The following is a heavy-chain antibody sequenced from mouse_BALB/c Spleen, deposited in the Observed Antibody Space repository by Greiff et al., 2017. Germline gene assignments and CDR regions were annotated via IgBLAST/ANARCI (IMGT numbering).Heavy chain of an antibody. D-gene: IGHD1-1*01. V-gene: IGHV6-6*02. CDR3: TAYYYGSSFFDY. CDR1: GFTFSNYW. J-gene: IGHJ2*01. Sequence: EVKLVESGGGLVQPGGSMKLSCVASGFTFSNYWMNWVRQSPEKGLEWVAEIRLKSNNYATHYAESVKGRFTISRDDSKSSVYLQMNNLRAEDTDIYYCTAYYYGSSFFDYWGQGTTLTVSS. CDR2: IRLKSNNYAT.